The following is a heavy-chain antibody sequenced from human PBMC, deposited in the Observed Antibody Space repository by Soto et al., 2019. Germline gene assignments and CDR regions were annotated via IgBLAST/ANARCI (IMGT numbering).Heavy chain of an antibody. CDR1: GYTFTSYY. CDR3: AVDYCMSASCEGGV. D-gene: IGHD2-2*01. J-gene: IGHJ6*02. CDR2: INPSGGGT. Sequence: QVQLVQSGAEVKKPGASVKVSCKASGYTFTSYYMHWVRQAPGQGLEWMGMINPSGGGTTYAQKCQGRVTMTRDTSTSTVYRELSSLRSEDTAVYCAVDYCMSASCEGGVWGQGTTVTVSS. V-gene: IGHV1-46*01.